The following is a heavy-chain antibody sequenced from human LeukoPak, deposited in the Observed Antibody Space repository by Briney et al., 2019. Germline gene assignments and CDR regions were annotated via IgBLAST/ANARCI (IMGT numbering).Heavy chain of an antibody. Sequence: GGSLRLSCAASGFTFITYAMSWVRQAPGKGLEWVSAISGSGGSTYYADSVKGRFTISRDNSKNTLYLQMNSLRAEDTAVYYCAREGRYCSSTSCYSIYYYYYMDVWGKGTTVTVSS. CDR2: ISGSGGST. D-gene: IGHD2-2*01. V-gene: IGHV3-23*01. CDR1: GFTFITYA. J-gene: IGHJ6*03. CDR3: AREGRYCSSTSCYSIYYYYYMDV.